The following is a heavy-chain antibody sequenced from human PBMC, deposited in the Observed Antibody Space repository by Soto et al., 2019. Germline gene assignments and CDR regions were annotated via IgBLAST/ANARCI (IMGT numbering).Heavy chain of an antibody. CDR3: ATSRKIGYCSGGCCSGSSSLSF. J-gene: IGHJ4*02. CDR1: GGSFSGYY. CDR2: INHSGST. V-gene: IGHV4-34*01. D-gene: IGHD2-15*01. Sequence: SETLSLTXAVYGGSFSGYYWSWIRQPPGKGLEWIGEINHSGSTNYNPSLKSRVTISVDTSKNQFSLKLSSVTAADTAVYYCATSRKIGYCSGGCCSGSSSLSFWGQGTLVTVSS.